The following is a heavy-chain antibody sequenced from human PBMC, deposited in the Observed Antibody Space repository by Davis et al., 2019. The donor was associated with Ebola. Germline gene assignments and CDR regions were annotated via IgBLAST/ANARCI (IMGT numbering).Heavy chain of an antibody. Sequence: GESLKISCAASGFTSSSCGMHWVRQAPGKGLEWVAVIWYDGSNKYYADSVKGRFTISRDNSKNTLYLQMNSLRAEDTAVYYCARDPGYLGTNPWDWYFDLWGRGTLVTVSS. CDR2: IWYDGSNK. D-gene: IGHD2-21*01. CDR3: ARDPGYLGTNPWDWYFDL. V-gene: IGHV3-33*01. J-gene: IGHJ2*01. CDR1: GFTSSSCG.